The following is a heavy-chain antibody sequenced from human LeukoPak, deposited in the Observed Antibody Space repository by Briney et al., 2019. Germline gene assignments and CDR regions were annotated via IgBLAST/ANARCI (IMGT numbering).Heavy chain of an antibody. V-gene: IGHV5-51*01. CDR2: VYPLDSET. D-gene: IGHD1-14*01. CDR3: VRHNTGADY. J-gene: IGHJ4*02. CDR1: GYSFNTFM. Sequence: GDSLKISCQTSGYSFNTFMIAWVRQAPGRGLEWMGLVYPLDSETRYGPSFQGQVTISADKSTSSAFLQWDSLKASDTAMYYCVRHNTGADYWGQGTLVTVLS.